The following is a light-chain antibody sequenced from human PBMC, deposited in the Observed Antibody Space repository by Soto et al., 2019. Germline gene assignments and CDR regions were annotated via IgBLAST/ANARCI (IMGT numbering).Light chain of an antibody. Sequence: QSVVTQPASVAGSPGQSITISCTGTSSDVGGYNYVSWYQQHPGKAPKLMIYDVSNRPSGVSNRFSGSKSVSTASLTTSALQAEDEADFFWSSYTTISTSLFGTGTKVTV. CDR1: SSDVGGYNY. CDR2: DVS. J-gene: IGLJ1*01. V-gene: IGLV2-14*01. CDR3: SSYTTISTSL.